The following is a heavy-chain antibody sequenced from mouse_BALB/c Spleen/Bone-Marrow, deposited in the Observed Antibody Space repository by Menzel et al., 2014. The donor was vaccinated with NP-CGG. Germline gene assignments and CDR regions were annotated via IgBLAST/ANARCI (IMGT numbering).Heavy chain of an antibody. V-gene: IGHV14-3*02. J-gene: IGHJ3*01. CDR3: APYYRYDRRFAY. CDR2: IDPANGNT. CDR1: GFNIKDTY. D-gene: IGHD2-14*01. Sequence: EVQLQQSGAELVKPGASVKLSCTASGFNIKDTYMHWVKQRPEQGLEWIGRIDPANGNTKYDPKFQGKATITADTSSNTAYLQLSSLTSEDTAVYYCAPYYRYDRRFAYLDEATLATISA.